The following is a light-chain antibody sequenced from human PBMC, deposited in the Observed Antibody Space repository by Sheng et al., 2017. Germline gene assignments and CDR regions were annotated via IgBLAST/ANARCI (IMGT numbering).Light chain of an antibody. CDR3: QQRSSWPFT. V-gene: IGKV3-11*01. CDR1: QSVSSY. Sequence: EIVLTQSPGTLSLSPGERATLSCRASQSVSSYLAWYQQKPGQAPRLLIYDTSNRATGIPTRFSGSGSGTDFTLTISSLEPEDFALYYCQQRSSWPFTFGPGTKVDI. CDR2: DTS. J-gene: IGKJ3*01.